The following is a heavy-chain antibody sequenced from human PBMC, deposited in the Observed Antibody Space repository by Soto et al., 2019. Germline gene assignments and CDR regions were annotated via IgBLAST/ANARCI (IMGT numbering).Heavy chain of an antibody. CDR2: ISTHNGNT. Sequence: ASVQVSCKASVFTSSGISWVRHAPGQRLEWMGWISTHNGNTIYAQKFQGRVIMTMDTSTTTVYMELRSLRPDDTAVYLCAREGILGLFDAYDLWGQGTMVTVSS. CDR1: VFTSSG. J-gene: IGHJ3*01. CDR3: AREGILGLFDAYDL. V-gene: IGHV1-18*04. D-gene: IGHD3-3*01.